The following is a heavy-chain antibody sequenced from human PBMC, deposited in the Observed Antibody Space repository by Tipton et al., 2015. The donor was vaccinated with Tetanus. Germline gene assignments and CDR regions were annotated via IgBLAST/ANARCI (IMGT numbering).Heavy chain of an antibody. CDR3: ARDVWRYYDSSGYQDHDAFDI. D-gene: IGHD3-22*01. CDR1: GGSISTYY. Sequence: TLSLTCTVSGGSISTYYWSWIRQPAGKGLEWIGRIYTSASTNYNPSLKRRVTMSVDTSNNQFSLKLSSATAADTAVYYCARDVWRYYDSSGYQDHDAFDIWGQGTMVAVSS. J-gene: IGHJ3*02. V-gene: IGHV4-4*07. CDR2: IYTSAST.